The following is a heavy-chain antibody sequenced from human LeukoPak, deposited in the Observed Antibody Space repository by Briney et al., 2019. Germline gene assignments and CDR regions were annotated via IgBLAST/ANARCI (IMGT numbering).Heavy chain of an antibody. CDR2: ISGGGGST. CDR1: GFTFTSYS. J-gene: IGHJ6*02. V-gene: IGHV3-23*01. CDR3: ARDRRCSDGNCQLSSHYGMDV. Sequence: GGSLRLSCAASGFTFTSYSMNWVRQAPGKGLEWVSTISGGGGSTYYADSVKGRFTISRDNSKNTLYLQVNSPRAEDTAVYYCARDRRCSDGNCQLSSHYGMDVWGQGATVTVSS. D-gene: IGHD2-15*01.